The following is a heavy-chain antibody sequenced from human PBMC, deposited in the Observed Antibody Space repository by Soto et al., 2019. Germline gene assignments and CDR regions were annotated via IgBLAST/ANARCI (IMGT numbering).Heavy chain of an antibody. J-gene: IGHJ4*02. V-gene: IGHV1-69*13. Sequence: ASVKVSCKASGGTFSSYAISWVRQAPGQGLEWMGGIIPIFGTANYAQKFQGRVTITADESTSTAYMELSSLRSEDTAVYYCARGVRDGYNYPLDYWGQGTLVTVSS. CDR3: ARGVRDGYNYPLDY. CDR1: GGTFSSYA. CDR2: IIPIFGTA. D-gene: IGHD5-12*01.